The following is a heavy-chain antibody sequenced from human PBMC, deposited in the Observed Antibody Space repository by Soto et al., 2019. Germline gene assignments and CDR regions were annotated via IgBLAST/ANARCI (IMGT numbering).Heavy chain of an antibody. J-gene: IGHJ4*02. CDR1: GFDFNKYA. Sequence: GGSLRLSCAAFGFDFNKYAMTWVRQAPGKGLQWVSSITSNGDSTYYADSVKGRFTTSRDNSKNTLYLQMNSLRADDPAVFYCAKDSPSYTTSPFYFDSWGQGPLVTVSS. CDR2: ITSNGDST. CDR3: AKDSPSYTTSPFYFDS. D-gene: IGHD2-2*02. V-gene: IGHV3-23*01.